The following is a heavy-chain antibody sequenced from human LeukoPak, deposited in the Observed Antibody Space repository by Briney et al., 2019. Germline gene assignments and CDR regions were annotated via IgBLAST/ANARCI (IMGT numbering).Heavy chain of an antibody. CDR3: AREGNWNNFDY. J-gene: IGHJ4*02. Sequence: GGSLRLSCAASGFTFSKYEMNWVRQAPGKGLEWASYIRISAGTLYYADSVKGRFTLSRDNTQKTLYLQIYSLRAEDTAVYFCAREGNWNNFDYWGQGTLVTVSS. V-gene: IGHV3-48*03. CDR2: IRISAGTL. CDR1: GFTFSKYE. D-gene: IGHD1-1*01.